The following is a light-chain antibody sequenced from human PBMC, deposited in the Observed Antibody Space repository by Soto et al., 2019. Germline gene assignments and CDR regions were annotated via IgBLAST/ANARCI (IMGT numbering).Light chain of an antibody. V-gene: IGLV2-14*01. CDR1: SSDVGGYNY. J-gene: IGLJ1*01. Sequence: QSVLTQPASVSGSPGQSITISCTGTSSDVGGYNYVSWYQQHQGKAPKLMIYDVSNRPSGVSNRFSGSKSGNTASLTISGLQAEDEADYYCSSYTSSSTSYVFGTGTKLTVL. CDR2: DVS. CDR3: SSYTSSSTSYV.